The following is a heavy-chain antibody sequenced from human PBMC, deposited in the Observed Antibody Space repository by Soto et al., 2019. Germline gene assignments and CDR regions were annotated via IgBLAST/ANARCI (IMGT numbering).Heavy chain of an antibody. Sequence: GGSLRLSCAASGFTFSSYSMNWVRQAPGKGLEWVSYISSSSSTIYYADSVKGRFTISRDNAKNSLYLQMNSLRAEDTAVYYCARDLDYGGNSEASDVWGQGTMVTVSS. V-gene: IGHV3-48*01. CDR3: ARDLDYGGNSEASDV. CDR2: ISSSSSTI. J-gene: IGHJ3*01. D-gene: IGHD4-17*01. CDR1: GFTFSSYS.